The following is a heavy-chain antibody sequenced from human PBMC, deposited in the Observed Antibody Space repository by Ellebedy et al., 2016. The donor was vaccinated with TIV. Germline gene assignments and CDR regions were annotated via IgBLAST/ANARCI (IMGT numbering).Heavy chain of an antibody. V-gene: IGHV3-23*01. CDR3: AKFLRGHGSGRPFSYYAMDV. J-gene: IGHJ6*02. CDR2: ISGSSGDT. D-gene: IGHD3-10*01. CDR1: GFTFIEYG. Sequence: GESLKISXAASGFTFIEYGLTWVRQAPGKGLEWVSSISGSSGDTYYADSVKGRFTISRDNSKSTLFLQMNSLTADDTAVYYCAKFLRGHGSGRPFSYYAMDVWGQGTSVTVSS.